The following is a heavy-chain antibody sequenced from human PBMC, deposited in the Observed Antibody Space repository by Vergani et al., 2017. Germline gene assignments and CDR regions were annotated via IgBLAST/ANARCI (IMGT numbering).Heavy chain of an antibody. CDR2: IRSKANSYAT. Sequence: EVQLVESGGGLVQPGGSLKLSCAASGFTFSGSAMHWVRQASGKGLEWVGRIRSKANSYATAYAASVKGRFTISRDDSKHTAYLQMNSLKTEDTAVYYCTRLPTLYSSSNYWGQGTLVTVSS. V-gene: IGHV3-73*01. CDR3: TRLPTLYSSSNY. J-gene: IGHJ4*02. D-gene: IGHD6-13*01. CDR1: GFTFSGSA.